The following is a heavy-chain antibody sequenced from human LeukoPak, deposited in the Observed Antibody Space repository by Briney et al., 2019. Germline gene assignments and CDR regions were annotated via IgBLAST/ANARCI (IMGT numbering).Heavy chain of an antibody. D-gene: IGHD6-19*01. V-gene: IGHV3-53*01. Sequence: PGGSLILSCAASGFTVSSNYMNWARQAPGKGLEWVSVIYAGGGTYYAASVAGRFTISRDNTKNTLYLQMNGLRAEDTAVYYCAGESGWSYFDFWGQGTLVTVSS. J-gene: IGHJ4*02. CDR2: IYAGGGT. CDR1: GFTVSSNY. CDR3: AGESGWSYFDF.